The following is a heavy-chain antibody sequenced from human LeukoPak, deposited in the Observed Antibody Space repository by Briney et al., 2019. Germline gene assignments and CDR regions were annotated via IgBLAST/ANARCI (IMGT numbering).Heavy chain of an antibody. CDR2: INHSGST. CDR1: GGSFSGYY. D-gene: IGHD6-19*01. Sequence: SETLSLTCAVYGGSFSGYYWSWIRQPPGKGQEWIGEINHSGSTNYNPSLKSRVTISVDTSKNQFSLKLSSVTAADTAVYYCARRLSARIAVAAPFDYWGQGTLVTVSS. V-gene: IGHV4-34*01. J-gene: IGHJ4*02. CDR3: ARRLSARIAVAAPFDY.